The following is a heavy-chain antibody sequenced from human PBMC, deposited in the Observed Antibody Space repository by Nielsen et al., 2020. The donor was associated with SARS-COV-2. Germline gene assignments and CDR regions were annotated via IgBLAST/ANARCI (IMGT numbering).Heavy chain of an antibody. CDR1: GYTFTNYG. CDR2: INAYNGNP. D-gene: IGHD6-19*01. J-gene: IGHJ3*01. V-gene: IGHV1-18*04. Sequence: ASVKVSCKASGYTFTNYGITCVRQAPGQGLEWMGWINAYNGNPNYAQKFQGRVTMTTDTSTSTAYMEPRSLRSDDTAVYYCARVLGSSGWSFDAWGQGTMVIVSS. CDR3: ARVLGSSGWSFDA.